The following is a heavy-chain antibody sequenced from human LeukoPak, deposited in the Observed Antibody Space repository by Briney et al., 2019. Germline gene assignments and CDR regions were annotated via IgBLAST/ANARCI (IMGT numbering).Heavy chain of an antibody. V-gene: IGHV4-59*12. CDR3: AREGLLYFAWLGDDAFDI. J-gene: IGHJ3*02. CDR2: IYYSGST. Sequence: SETLSLTCTVSGGSISSYYWSWIRQRPGKGLEWIGYIYYSGSTNYNPSLKSRVTISVDTSKNQFSLELSSVTAADTAVYYCAREGLLYFAWLGDDAFDIWGQGTMVTVSS. D-gene: IGHD3-9*01. CDR1: GGSISSYY.